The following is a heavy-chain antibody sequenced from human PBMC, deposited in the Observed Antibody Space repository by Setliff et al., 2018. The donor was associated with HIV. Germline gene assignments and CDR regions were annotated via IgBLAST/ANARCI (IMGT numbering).Heavy chain of an antibody. CDR2: ISGFNGNT. Sequence: ASVKVSCKASGYSFSQYGISWVRQAPGQGLEWMGWISGFNGNTKYGQSFQGRVTMTTDTSTSKVYMELRSLRSDDTAVYYCGRVPYRSAWFSGGHKPFGDWGQGTMVTVSS. J-gene: IGHJ3*01. V-gene: IGHV1-18*01. D-gene: IGHD6-19*01. CDR1: GYSFSQYG. CDR3: GRVPYRSAWFSGGHKPFGD.